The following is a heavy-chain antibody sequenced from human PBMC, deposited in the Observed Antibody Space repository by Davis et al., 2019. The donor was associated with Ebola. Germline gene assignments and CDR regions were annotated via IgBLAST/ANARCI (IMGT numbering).Heavy chain of an antibody. V-gene: IGHV5-51*01. CDR3: ASLRRTITGMDDSFDI. Sequence: GESLKISCKGSGYNFPAYWIAWVRQKPGKGLEWMGIIYTGDSDTRYSPSFRGQVTISADKSTKTAFLQWSSLEASDTAMYYCASLRRTITGMDDSFDIWGQGTMVTVSS. J-gene: IGHJ3*02. CDR2: IYTGDSDT. D-gene: IGHD2-8*02. CDR1: GYNFPAYW.